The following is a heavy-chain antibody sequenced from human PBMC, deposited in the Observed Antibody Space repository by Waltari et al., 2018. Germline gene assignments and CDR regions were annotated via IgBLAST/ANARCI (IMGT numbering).Heavy chain of an antibody. CDR2: ISGTSHYI. V-gene: IGHV3-21*01. J-gene: IGHJ4*02. D-gene: IGHD4-17*01. CDR3: ARGSATTVTTRGPTDY. Sequence: EVQVVESGGGLVKPGGSLRLSCTASGFTFSSYSMYWVRQAPGKGLYWVSSISGTSHYIYYSDSVRGRFTISRDNPKNSLYLQMNSLRAEDTAVYYCARGSATTVTTRGPTDYWGQGTLVTVSS. CDR1: GFTFSSYS.